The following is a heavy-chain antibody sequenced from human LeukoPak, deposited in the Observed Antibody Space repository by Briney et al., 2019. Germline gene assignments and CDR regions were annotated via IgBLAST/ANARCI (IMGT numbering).Heavy chain of an antibody. CDR3: AKAATITVRPGGYYHYYMDV. J-gene: IGHJ6*03. D-gene: IGHD6-6*01. V-gene: IGHV3-48*04. CDR2: ISSSSSTI. CDR1: GLTFSYYS. Sequence: PGGSLRLSCAASGLTFSYYSMNWVRQPPGKGLEWVSYISSSSSTIYYADSVKGRFTITRDNAKNSQYLQMNSLRAEDTAVYYCAKAATITVRPGGYYHYYMDVWGKGTTVTVSS.